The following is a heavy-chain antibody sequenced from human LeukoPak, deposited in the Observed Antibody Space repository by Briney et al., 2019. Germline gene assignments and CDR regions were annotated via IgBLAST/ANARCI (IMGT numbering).Heavy chain of an antibody. V-gene: IGHV1-69*13. CDR3: ARDRLRFLEWTPPNAFDI. CDR1: GGTFSSYA. D-gene: IGHD3-3*01. J-gene: IGHJ3*02. CDR2: IIPIFGTA. Sequence: SVKVSCKASGGTFSSYAISWVRQAPGQGLEWMGGIIPIFGTANYAQKFQGRVTITANESTSTAYMELSSLRSEDTAVYYCARDRLRFLEWTPPNAFDIWGQGTMVTVSS.